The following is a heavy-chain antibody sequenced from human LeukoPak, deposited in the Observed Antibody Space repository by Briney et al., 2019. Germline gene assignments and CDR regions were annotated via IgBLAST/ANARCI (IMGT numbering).Heavy chain of an antibody. D-gene: IGHD6-19*01. Sequence: ASVKVSCKVSGYTLTELSMHWVRQAPGKGLEWMGGFDPEDGETIYAQKFQGRVTMTEDTSTDTAYMELSSPRSEDTAVYYCATAIPSGWYWYFQHWGQGTLVTVSS. V-gene: IGHV1-24*01. J-gene: IGHJ1*01. CDR2: FDPEDGET. CDR3: ATAIPSGWYWYFQH. CDR1: GYTLTELS.